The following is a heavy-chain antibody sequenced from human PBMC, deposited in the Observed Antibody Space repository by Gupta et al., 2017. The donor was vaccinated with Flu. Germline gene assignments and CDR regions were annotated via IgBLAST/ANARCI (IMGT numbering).Heavy chain of an antibody. Sequence: QVQLVQSGAEVKKPGASVKVSCQASGYTFTAYYIHWVRQAPGQGPEWMGRINPHSGSTNYEQRFQGRVTMTWDTSISTAYMELSGLGSDDAALYYCAREKFCHTSSCYRWFDPWGQGTLGTVSS. D-gene: IGHD2-2*02. CDR2: INPHSGST. CDR3: AREKFCHTSSCYRWFDP. CDR1: GYTFTAYY. V-gene: IGHV1-2*06. J-gene: IGHJ5*02.